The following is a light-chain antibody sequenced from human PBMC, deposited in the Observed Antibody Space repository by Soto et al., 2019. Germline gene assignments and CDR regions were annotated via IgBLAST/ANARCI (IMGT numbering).Light chain of an antibody. CDR2: AAS. J-gene: IGKJ2*01. V-gene: IGKV1-39*01. CDR1: QSISSY. Sequence: DTQITQSPSSLSASVGDRVTITCRASQSISSYLNWYQQKPGKAPNLLIYAASSLESGVPSRFSGSGSGTDFTLTISSLQPEDFATYYCQQSYSTPMYTFGQGTKVDIK. CDR3: QQSYSTPMYT.